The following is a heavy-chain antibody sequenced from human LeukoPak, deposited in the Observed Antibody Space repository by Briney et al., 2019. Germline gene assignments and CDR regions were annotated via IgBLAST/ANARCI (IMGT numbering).Heavy chain of an antibody. CDR3: ARDGRRIAAAGWFDP. CDR2: ISSSSSYI. J-gene: IGHJ5*02. Sequence: GGSLRLSCAASGFTFSSYSMNWVRQAPGKGLEWGSSISSSSSYIYYADSVKGRFTISRDNAKNSLYLQMNSLRAEDTAVYYCARDGRRIAAAGWFDPWGQGTLVTVSS. CDR1: GFTFSSYS. V-gene: IGHV3-21*01. D-gene: IGHD6-13*01.